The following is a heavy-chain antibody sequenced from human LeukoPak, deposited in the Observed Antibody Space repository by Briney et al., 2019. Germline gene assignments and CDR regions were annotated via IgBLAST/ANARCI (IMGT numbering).Heavy chain of an antibody. CDR1: GYTFTGYY. CDR2: INPNSGGT. V-gene: IGHV1-2*02. D-gene: IGHD1-26*01. CDR3: ARDDASGSYGILDY. Sequence: ASVKVSCKASGYTFTGYYMHWVRQAPGQGLEWMGWINPNSGGTNYAQKFQGRVTMTRDTSISTAYMELSRLRSDDTAVYYCARDDASGSYGILDYWGQGTLVTVSS. J-gene: IGHJ4*02.